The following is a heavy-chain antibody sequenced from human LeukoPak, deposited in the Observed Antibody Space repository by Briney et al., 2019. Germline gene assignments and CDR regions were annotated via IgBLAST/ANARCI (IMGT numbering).Heavy chain of an antibody. V-gene: IGHV3-23*01. J-gene: IGHJ3*02. D-gene: IGHD2-15*01. Sequence: GGSLRLSCAASGFTFSSSAMSWVRQAPGKGLEWVSVISNNGGYTYYADSVQGRFTISRDNAKNSLYLQMNSLRAEDTAVYYCARVLVGDAFDIWGQGTMVTVSS. CDR2: ISNNGGYT. CDR3: ARVLVGDAFDI. CDR1: GFTFSSSA.